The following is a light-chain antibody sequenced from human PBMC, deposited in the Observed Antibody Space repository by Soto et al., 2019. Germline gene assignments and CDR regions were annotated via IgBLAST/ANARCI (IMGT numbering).Light chain of an antibody. J-gene: IGKJ1*01. CDR2: GAS. V-gene: IGKV3-20*01. CDR3: QQYGSSPWT. Sequence: EIVLTQSPGTLSLSPGERATLSCRASQSVSSNYLAWYQQKPGQAPMPLIYGASSRATGIPGRFSGSGAGTDFTLTISRLESEDYAVYYCQQYGSSPWTVGQGTNVEIK. CDR1: QSVSSNY.